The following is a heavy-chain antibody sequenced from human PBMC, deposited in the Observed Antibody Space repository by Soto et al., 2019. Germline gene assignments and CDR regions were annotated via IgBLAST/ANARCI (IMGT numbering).Heavy chain of an antibody. J-gene: IGHJ4*02. D-gene: IGHD4-17*01. V-gene: IGHV4-30-2*01. CDR2: IYHSGST. Sequence: PSETLSHTCAVSGGSISSGGYSWSWIRQPPGKGLEWIGYIYHSGSTYYNPSLKSRVTISVDRSKNQFSLKLSSVTAADTAVYYCASGPIGDYTDGFDYWGQGTLVTVSS. CDR1: GGSISSGGYS. CDR3: ASGPIGDYTDGFDY.